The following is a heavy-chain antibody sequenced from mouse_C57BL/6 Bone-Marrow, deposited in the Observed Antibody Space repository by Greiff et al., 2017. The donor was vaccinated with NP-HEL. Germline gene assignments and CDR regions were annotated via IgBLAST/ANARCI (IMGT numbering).Heavy chain of an antibody. Sequence: VKLMESGAELARPGASVKLSCKASGYTFTSYGISWVKQRTGQGLEWIGEIYPRSGNTYYNEKFKGKATLTADKSSSTAYMELRSLTSEDSAVYFCARDYYGTPWFAYWGQGTLVTVSA. J-gene: IGHJ3*01. D-gene: IGHD1-1*01. V-gene: IGHV1-81*01. CDR2: IYPRSGNT. CDR1: GYTFTSYG. CDR3: ARDYYGTPWFAY.